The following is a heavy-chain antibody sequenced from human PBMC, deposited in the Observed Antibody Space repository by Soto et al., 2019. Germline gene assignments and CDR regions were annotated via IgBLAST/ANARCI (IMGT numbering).Heavy chain of an antibody. Sequence: PGGSLRLSCAASGFTFSNYAMSWVRQAPGKGLEWVSAISGSGGSTYYADSVKGRFTISRDNSKNTLYLQMNSLRAEDTAVYYCAKGHVYYDSSGYYSLFGYWGQGTLVTVSS. CDR2: ISGSGGST. D-gene: IGHD3-22*01. J-gene: IGHJ4*02. CDR1: GFTFSNYA. V-gene: IGHV3-23*01. CDR3: AKGHVYYDSSGYYSLFGY.